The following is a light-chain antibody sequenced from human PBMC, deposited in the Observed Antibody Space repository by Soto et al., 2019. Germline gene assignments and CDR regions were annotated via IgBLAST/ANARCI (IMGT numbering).Light chain of an antibody. J-gene: IGKJ3*01. V-gene: IGKV3-15*01. CDR3: QQYNNWPPFT. CDR2: GAS. CDR1: QSVSSN. Sequence: EIVMTQSPATLSVSPGERATLSCRASQSVSSNFAWYQQKPGQAPRLLIYGASTRATDIPARFSGSGSGTEFTLSISSLQSEDFAVYYCQQYNNWPPFTFGPGTKVDIK.